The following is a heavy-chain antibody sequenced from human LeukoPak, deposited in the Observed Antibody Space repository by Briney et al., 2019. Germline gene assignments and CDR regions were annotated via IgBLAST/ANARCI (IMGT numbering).Heavy chain of an antibody. D-gene: IGHD6-13*01. V-gene: IGHV3-74*01. J-gene: IGHJ4*02. CDR1: GFTFSNYW. CDR2: IKSDGSST. CDR3: ARGGDTSNWYPGYFDY. Sequence: GGSPRLSCAASGFTFSNYWMHWGRQAPGQGPVWVSRIKSDGSSTRFADSVQGRFTISRDNGKNTVYLQMNSLRAEDTAVYYCARGGDTSNWYPGYFDYWGQGALVTVSS.